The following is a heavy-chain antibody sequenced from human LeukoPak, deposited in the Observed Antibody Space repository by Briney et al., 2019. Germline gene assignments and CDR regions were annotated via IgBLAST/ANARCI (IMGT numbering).Heavy chain of an antibody. J-gene: IGHJ3*02. CDR2: IYYSGST. D-gene: IGHD5-18*01. Sequence: SETLSLTCTITGGSITNYYWSWTRQPPGKALEWIGYIYYSGSTNYNPSLKSRVTISVDTSKNQFSLKLSSVTAADTAVYYCANRGYAKSLGAFDIWGQGTMVTVSS. CDR1: GGSITNYY. V-gene: IGHV4-59*12. CDR3: ANRGYAKSLGAFDI.